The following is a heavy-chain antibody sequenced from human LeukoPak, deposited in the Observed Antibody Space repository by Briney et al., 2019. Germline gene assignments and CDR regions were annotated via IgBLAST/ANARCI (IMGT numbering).Heavy chain of an antibody. D-gene: IGHD5-24*01. Sequence: SETLSLTCTVSGDSISRGYYWGWIRQPPGKGLEWIGTIYHSGDTYHKGSLRSRATISVDTSKNQFSLKLSSVTAAETAVYYCAREGRYRYGYNEYHSYMDIWGKGTMVTVSS. CDR2: IYHSGDT. CDR3: AREGRYRYGYNEYHSYMDI. V-gene: IGHV4-38-2*02. J-gene: IGHJ6*03. CDR1: GDSISRGYY.